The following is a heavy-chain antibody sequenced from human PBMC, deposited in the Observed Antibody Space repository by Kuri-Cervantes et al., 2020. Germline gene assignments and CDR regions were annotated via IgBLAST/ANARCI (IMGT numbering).Heavy chain of an antibody. V-gene: IGHV3-30*04. D-gene: IGHD6-19*01. CDR1: GFIFSDYS. CDR3: ARNQGVNGWVNWFDP. Sequence: GESLKISCVASGFIFSDYSIHWVRQAPAKGPEWVSYILDDGSYKFYADSVKGRFTISRDISKNTVYLQMNSLRPEDTAVYYCARNQGVNGWVNWFDPWGQGTLVTVSS. J-gene: IGHJ5*02. CDR2: ILDDGSYK.